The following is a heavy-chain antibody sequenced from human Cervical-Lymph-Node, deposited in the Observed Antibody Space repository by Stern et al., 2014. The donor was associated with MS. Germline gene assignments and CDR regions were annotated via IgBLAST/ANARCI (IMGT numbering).Heavy chain of an antibody. J-gene: IGHJ4*02. V-gene: IGHV3-30*03. D-gene: IGHD7-27*01. Sequence: VQLVESGGGVVQPGRSPRLSCSASGFTFNRHGMHWVRQTPGKGLEWVAFVSFDSGNKNSADSVKGRFTVSRDSSKNTVFLQMNNLRAEDTAIYYCARESPKWGFLDYWGQGALVTVSS. CDR2: VSFDSGNK. CDR1: GFTFNRHG. CDR3: ARESPKWGFLDY.